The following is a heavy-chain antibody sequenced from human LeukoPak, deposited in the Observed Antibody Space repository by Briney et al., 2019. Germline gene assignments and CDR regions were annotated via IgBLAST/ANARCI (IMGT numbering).Heavy chain of an antibody. J-gene: IGHJ1*01. V-gene: IGHV3-23*01. Sequence: LSGGSLRLSCAASGFTFSSYAMTWVRQAPGKGLEWVSTISGSGGSTYYADSLKGRFTISRDNSKNTLYLQMNSLRAEDTAVYYCAKDGSSSWQDKYFQQWGQGTLATVSS. D-gene: IGHD6-13*01. CDR2: ISGSGGST. CDR3: AKDGSSSWQDKYFQQ. CDR1: GFTFSSYA.